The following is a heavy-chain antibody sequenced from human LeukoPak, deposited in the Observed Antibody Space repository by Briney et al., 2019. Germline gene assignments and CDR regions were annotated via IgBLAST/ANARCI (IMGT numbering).Heavy chain of an antibody. CDR3: ARGYGDFRYYYYYYMDV. V-gene: IGHV5-51*01. J-gene: IGHJ6*03. D-gene: IGHD4-17*01. Sequence: GESLKISCKGSGYSFTSYWIGWVRQMPGKGLEWMGIIYPGDSDTRYSPSFQGQVTISADKSISTAYLQWSSLKASDIAMYYCARGYGDFRYYYYYYMDVWGKGTTVTVSS. CDR1: GYSFTSYW. CDR2: IYPGDSDT.